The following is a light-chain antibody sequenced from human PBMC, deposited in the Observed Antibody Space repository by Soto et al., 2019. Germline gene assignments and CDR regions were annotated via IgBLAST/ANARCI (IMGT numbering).Light chain of an antibody. V-gene: IGKV1-5*03. CDR2: KAS. J-gene: IGKJ1*01. CDR3: HQYHTYPCT. Sequence: DIQMTQSPSILSASVGDRVTVTCRASEIINTWVAWYQQKPGKAPYLLIYKASTLEDGVPSRFSGTGSGTAFTLTISTVQPDYFATYYFHQYHTYPCTFGQPT. CDR1: EIINTW.